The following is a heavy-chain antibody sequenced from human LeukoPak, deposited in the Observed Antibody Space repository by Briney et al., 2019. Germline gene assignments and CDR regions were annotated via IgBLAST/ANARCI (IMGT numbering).Heavy chain of an antibody. V-gene: IGHV4-38-2*02. CDR3: ARLDKRNYVWGSYRKNDY. Sequence: SETLSLTCTVSGYSISSGYYWGWIRQPPGKGPEWIGSIYHSGSTYYNPSLKSRVTITVDTSKNQFSLKLSSVTAADTAVYYCARLDKRNYVWGSYRKNDYWGQGTLVTVSS. CDR1: GYSISSGYY. D-gene: IGHD3-16*02. CDR2: IYHSGST. J-gene: IGHJ4*02.